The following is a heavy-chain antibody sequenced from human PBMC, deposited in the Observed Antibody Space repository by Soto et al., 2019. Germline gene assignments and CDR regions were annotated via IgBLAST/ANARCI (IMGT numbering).Heavy chain of an antibody. J-gene: IGHJ4*02. D-gene: IGHD3-10*01. V-gene: IGHV5-51*01. Sequence: GESLKISCKGSGYSFTSYWIGWVRQMPGKGLEWMGIIYPGDSDTRYSPSFQGQVTISADESISTAYLQWSSLKASDTAMYYCARQDYYGSGSYYKSPFDYWGQGTLVTVSS. CDR2: IYPGDSDT. CDR3: ARQDYYGSGSYYKSPFDY. CDR1: GYSFTSYW.